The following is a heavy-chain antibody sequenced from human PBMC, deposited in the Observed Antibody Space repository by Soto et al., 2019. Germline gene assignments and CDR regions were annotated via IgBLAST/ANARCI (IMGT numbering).Heavy chain of an antibody. CDR1: GGSISSSSYY. CDR2: IYYSGST. D-gene: IGHD3-3*01. CDR3: ARSDSGLNDFWSGYAANGFDY. V-gene: IGHV4-39*07. J-gene: IGHJ4*02. Sequence: SETLSLTCTVSGGSISSSSYYWGWIRQPPGKGLEWIGYIYYSGSTYYNPSLKSRVTISVDTSKNQFSLKLSSVTAADTAVYYCARSDSGLNDFWSGYAANGFDYWGQGTLVTVSS.